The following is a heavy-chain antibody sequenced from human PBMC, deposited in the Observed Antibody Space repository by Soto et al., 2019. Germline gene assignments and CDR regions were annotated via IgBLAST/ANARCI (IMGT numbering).Heavy chain of an antibody. J-gene: IGHJ4*02. CDR1: GGSISTGGYY. V-gene: IGHV4-31*03. CDR3: ARDRYGSAFFDY. Sequence: QVQLQESGPGLVKPSQTLSLTCTVSGGSISTGGYYWSWIRQHPGKVLEWIGYIYYSGSTYYNPSLKSRVTITVDTSKNQFSLKLSSVTAADTAVYYCARDRYGSAFFDYWGQGTLVTVSS. CDR2: IYYSGST. D-gene: IGHD3-10*01.